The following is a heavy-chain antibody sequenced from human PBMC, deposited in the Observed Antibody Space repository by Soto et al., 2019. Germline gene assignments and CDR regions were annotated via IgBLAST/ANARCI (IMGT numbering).Heavy chain of an antibody. Sequence: GASVKVSCKASGYTFTGYYMHWVRQAPGQGLEWMGWINPNSGGTNYAQKFQGWVTMTRDTSISTAYMELSRLRSDDTAVYYCARGLRYPGYQPLLFFDYWGQGTLVTAPQ. CDR3: ARGLRYPGYQPLLFFDY. CDR2: INPNSGGT. J-gene: IGHJ4*02. V-gene: IGHV1-2*04. D-gene: IGHD2-21*02. CDR1: GYTFTGYY.